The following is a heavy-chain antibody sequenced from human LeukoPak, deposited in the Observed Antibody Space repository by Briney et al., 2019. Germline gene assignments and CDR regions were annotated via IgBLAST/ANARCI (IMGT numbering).Heavy chain of an antibody. J-gene: IGHJ6*03. CDR1: GGSISSNNW. CDR2: INHSGST. V-gene: IGHV4-4*02. CDR3: ARGQPYSSSWYRGNYYYYYMDV. D-gene: IGHD6-13*01. Sequence: PSETLSLTCAVSGGSISSNNWWNWVRQPPGKGLEWIGEINHSGSTNYNPSLKSRVTISVDTSKNQFSLKLSSVTAADTAVYYCARGQPYSSSWYRGNYYYYYMDVWGKGTTVTVSS.